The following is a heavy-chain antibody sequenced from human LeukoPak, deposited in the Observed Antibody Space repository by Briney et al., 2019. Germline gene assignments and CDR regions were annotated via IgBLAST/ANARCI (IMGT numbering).Heavy chain of an antibody. J-gene: IGHJ4*02. CDR3: ARRYFYDSSLDY. CDR1: GFTFSTYG. CDR2: ISSSGGTI. Sequence: GGSLRLSCAASGFTFSTYGMTWVRRAPGKGLEWVSYISSSGGTIYYADSVKGRFTVSRDNAKNSLYLQMNSLRDEDTALYYCARRYFYDSSLDYWGQGTLVTVSS. V-gene: IGHV3-48*02. D-gene: IGHD3-22*01.